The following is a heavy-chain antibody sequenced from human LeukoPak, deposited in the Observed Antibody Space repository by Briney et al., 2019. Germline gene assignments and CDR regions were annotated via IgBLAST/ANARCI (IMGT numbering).Heavy chain of an antibody. V-gene: IGHV4-34*01. CDR1: GGSFSGYY. J-gene: IGHJ6*04. Sequence: PSETLSLTCAVYGGSFSGYYWSWIRQPPGKGLEWIGEINHSGSTNYNPSLKSRVTISVDTSKNQFSLKLSSVTAADTAVYYCASSGWVTYYGMDVWGXGTTVTVSS. CDR2: INHSGST. CDR3: ASSGWVTYYGMDV. D-gene: IGHD6-19*01.